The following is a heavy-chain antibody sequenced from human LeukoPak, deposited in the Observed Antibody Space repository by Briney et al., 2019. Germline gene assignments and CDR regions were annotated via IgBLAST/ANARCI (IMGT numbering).Heavy chain of an antibody. Sequence: PSETLSLTCTVSGGSISSYYWSWIRQPPGKGLEWIGYINDSGSTNSNPSLKSRVTMSVGTSKNQFSLKLSSVTAADTAVYYCTRRGRNNWGEGNDYWGQGTLVTVSS. V-gene: IGHV4-59*08. J-gene: IGHJ4*02. CDR3: TRRGRNNWGEGNDY. CDR2: INDSGST. D-gene: IGHD1-1*01. CDR1: GGSISSYY.